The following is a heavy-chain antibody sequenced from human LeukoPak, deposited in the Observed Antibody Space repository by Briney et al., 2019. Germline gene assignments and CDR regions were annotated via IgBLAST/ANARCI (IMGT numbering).Heavy chain of an antibody. V-gene: IGHV4-39*02. CDR3: ARERGYGYFDY. CDR2: IYYSGST. J-gene: IGHJ4*02. CDR1: GGSISSSSYY. D-gene: IGHD5-18*01. Sequence: PSETLSLTCTVSGGSISSSSYYLGWIRQPPRKGLGWIGSIYYSGSTYYNPSLKSRVTISVDTSKNQFSLKLSSVTAADTAVYYCARERGYGYFDYWGQGTLVTVSS.